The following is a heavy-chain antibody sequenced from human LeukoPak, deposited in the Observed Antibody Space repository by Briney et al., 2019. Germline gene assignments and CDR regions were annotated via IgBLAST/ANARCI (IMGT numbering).Heavy chain of an antibody. D-gene: IGHD6-19*01. Sequence: ASVKVSXKASGYTFTSYGISWVRQAPGQGLEWMGWISAYNGNTNYAQKLQGRVTMTTDTSTSTAYMELRSLRSDDTAVYYCAREAVAGMWLDYWGQRTLVTVSS. CDR2: ISAYNGNT. CDR3: AREAVAGMWLDY. CDR1: GYTFTSYG. V-gene: IGHV1-18*01. J-gene: IGHJ4*02.